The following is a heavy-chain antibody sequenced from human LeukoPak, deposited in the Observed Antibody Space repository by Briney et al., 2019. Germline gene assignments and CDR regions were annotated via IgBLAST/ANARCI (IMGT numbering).Heavy chain of an antibody. Sequence: GGSLRLTCAASGVTFSSYCMNWARQAPGKGLEWVASINHNGNVNYYVDSVKGRFTISRDNAKNSLYLQMSNLRAEDTAVYYCARQSSGRYSLFFDYWGQGILVTVSS. J-gene: IGHJ4*02. CDR2: INHNGNVN. V-gene: IGHV3-7*03. CDR1: GVTFSSYC. D-gene: IGHD1-26*01. CDR3: ARQSSGRYSLFFDY.